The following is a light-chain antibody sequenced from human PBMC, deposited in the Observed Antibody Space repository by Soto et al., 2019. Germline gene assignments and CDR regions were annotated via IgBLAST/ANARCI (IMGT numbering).Light chain of an antibody. V-gene: IGKV1-12*01. CDR3: QQGKSVLRS. J-gene: IGKJ1*01. CDR1: QGVSSW. Sequence: DIQMTQSPSSVSASVGDRVTITCRESQGVSSWLDWYQQQPGKAPKLLIYAASSLRRGVPSRLSVIGCVRHIGLAFRTLQPEDFAPSSGQQGKSVLRSFGQGPKVHIK. CDR2: AAS.